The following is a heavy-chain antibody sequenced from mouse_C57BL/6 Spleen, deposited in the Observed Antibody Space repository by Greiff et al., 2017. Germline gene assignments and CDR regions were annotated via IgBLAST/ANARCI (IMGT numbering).Heavy chain of an antibody. CDR3: ARYGGYFDY. V-gene: IGHV1-82*01. Sequence: VQLQQSGPELVKPGASVKISCKASGYAFSSSWMNWVKQRPGKGLEWIGRIYPGDGDTNYNGKFKGKATLTADKSSSTAYMQLSSLTTEDSAVYLGARYGGYFDYWGKGTTLTVAS. D-gene: IGHD1-1*01. CDR1: GYAFSSSW. J-gene: IGHJ2*01. CDR2: IYPGDGDT.